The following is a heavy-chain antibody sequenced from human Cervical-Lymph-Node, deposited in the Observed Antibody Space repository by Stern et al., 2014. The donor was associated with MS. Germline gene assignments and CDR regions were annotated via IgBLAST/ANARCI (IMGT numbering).Heavy chain of an antibody. V-gene: IGHV2-5*02. J-gene: IGHJ4*02. Sequence: ESGPTLVKPTQTLTLTCTFSGFSLSTNGVGVGWIRQPPGKALEWLGLIYWDDDKRYSPSLKSRLTITKDTSKNQVVLTMTYMDPVDTATYYCAHITAYSGTYHPSYWGQGTLVTVSS. D-gene: IGHD1-26*01. CDR3: AHITAYSGTYHPSY. CDR2: IYWDDDK. CDR1: GFSLSTNGVG.